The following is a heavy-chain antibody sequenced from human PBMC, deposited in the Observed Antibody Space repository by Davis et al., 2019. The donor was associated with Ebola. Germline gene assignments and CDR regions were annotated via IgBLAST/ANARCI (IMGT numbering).Heavy chain of an antibody. J-gene: IGHJ4*02. CDR3: ATLPTGELGLLDY. CDR1: GFRFSGFG. D-gene: IGHD1-14*01. Sequence: PGGSLRLSCAASGFRFSGFGMHWVRRTAAKGLEWVAFIRYDGSSKFYADSVKGRFTISRDNSKNTLSLQMNNLRVEDTAVYYCATLPTGELGLLDYWGQGTLVTVSS. CDR2: IRYDGSSK. V-gene: IGHV3-30*02.